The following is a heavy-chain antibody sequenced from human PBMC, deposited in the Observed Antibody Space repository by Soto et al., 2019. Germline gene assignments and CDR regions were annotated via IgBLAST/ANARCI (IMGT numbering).Heavy chain of an antibody. CDR3: ARESEDLTSNFDY. CDR2: ISSTTNYI. CDR1: GFIFTRYS. J-gene: IGHJ4*02. Sequence: PGGSLRLSCAASGFIFTRYSMNWVRQAPGKGLEWVSSISSTTNYIYYGDSMKGRFTISRDNAKNSLYLGMDSLRAEDTAVYYCARESEDLTSNFDYWGQGTLVTV. V-gene: IGHV3-21*06.